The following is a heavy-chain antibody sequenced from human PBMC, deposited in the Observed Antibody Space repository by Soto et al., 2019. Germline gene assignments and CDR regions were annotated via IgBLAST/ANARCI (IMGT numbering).Heavy chain of an antibody. Sequence: PSETLSLTCTVSRGSLSSSNYYWAWIRQPRGKGLEWIGSIYYSGSTHYNPSLKSRVTLSVDTSKNQFSLKLRSVTAADTGVYYCASEVPEFDPWGQGTLVTVSS. CDR3: ASEVPEFDP. CDR1: RGSLSSSNYY. CDR2: IYYSGST. V-gene: IGHV4-39*01. J-gene: IGHJ5*02.